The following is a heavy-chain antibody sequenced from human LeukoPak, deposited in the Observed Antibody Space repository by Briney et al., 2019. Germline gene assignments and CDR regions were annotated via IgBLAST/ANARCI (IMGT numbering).Heavy chain of an antibody. CDR1: GGSFSGYY. Sequence: PSETLSLTCAVYGGSFSGYYWSWIRQPPGKGLEWIGEINHSGSTNYNPSLKSRVTISVDTSKNQFSLKLSSVTAADTAVYYCARGSDPTVTGAFDIWGQGTMVTVSS. D-gene: IGHD4-17*01. V-gene: IGHV4-34*01. CDR3: ARGSDPTVTGAFDI. J-gene: IGHJ3*02. CDR2: INHSGST.